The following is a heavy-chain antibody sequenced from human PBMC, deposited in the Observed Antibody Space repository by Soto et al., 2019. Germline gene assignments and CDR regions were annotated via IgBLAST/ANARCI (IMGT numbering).Heavy chain of an antibody. CDR1: GFTFSSYG. CDR3: AKYIAAAGTYYYYGMDV. CDR2: ISYDGSNK. Sequence: GGSLRLSCAASGFTFSSYGMHWVRQAPGKGLEWVAVISYDGSNKYYADSVKGRFTISRDNSKNTLYLQMNSLRAEDTAVYYCAKYIAAAGTYYYYGMDVWGQGTTVTVS. D-gene: IGHD6-13*01. V-gene: IGHV3-30*18. J-gene: IGHJ6*02.